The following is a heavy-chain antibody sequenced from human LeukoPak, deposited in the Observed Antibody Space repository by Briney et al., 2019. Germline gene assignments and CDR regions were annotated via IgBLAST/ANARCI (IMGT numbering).Heavy chain of an antibody. D-gene: IGHD3-3*01. V-gene: IGHV4-39*07. CDR2: INHSGST. CDR1: GGSISSGDYY. J-gene: IGHJ4*02. CDR3: ARTAPYYDFWSGYYLYYFDY. Sequence: SETLSLTCTVSGGSISSGDYYWSWIRQPPGKGLEWIGEINHSGSTNYNPSLKSRVTISVDTSKNQFSLKLSSVTAADTAVYYCARTAPYYDFWSGYYLYYFDYWGQGTLVTVSS.